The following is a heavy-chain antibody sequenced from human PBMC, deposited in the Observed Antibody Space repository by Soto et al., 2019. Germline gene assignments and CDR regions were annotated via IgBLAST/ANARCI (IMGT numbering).Heavy chain of an antibody. Sequence: PGGSLRLSCAASGFTFSRYDMNWVRQVTGKGLEWVSLIGFAGDTYYPDSVKGRFTISRDDAKNSLYLQMNSLRAEDTAVYYCTRATTFPHEQVYCTGGACHGLIDCWGQGTLVTVSS. V-gene: IGHV3-13*01. D-gene: IGHD2-8*02. CDR3: TRATTFPHEQVYCTGGACHGLIDC. CDR2: IGFAGDT. CDR1: GFTFSRYD. J-gene: IGHJ4*02.